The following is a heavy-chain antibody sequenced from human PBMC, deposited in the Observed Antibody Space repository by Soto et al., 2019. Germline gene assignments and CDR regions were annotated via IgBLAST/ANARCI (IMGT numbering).Heavy chain of an antibody. Sequence: QVHLLQSGAAVKKPGASVKVSCQGSGYAFTTYGITWVRQAPGQGLEWMGWISAHNGNTNYAQKLQGRGTVTRDTSTSTAYMELRSLRYDDTAVYYCARGRYGDYWGQGALVTVSS. V-gene: IGHV1-18*01. D-gene: IGHD4-17*01. CDR3: ARGRYGDY. CDR2: ISAHNGNT. J-gene: IGHJ4*02. CDR1: GYAFTTYG.